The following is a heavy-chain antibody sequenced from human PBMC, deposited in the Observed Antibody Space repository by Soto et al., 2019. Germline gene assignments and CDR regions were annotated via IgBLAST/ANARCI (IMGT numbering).Heavy chain of an antibody. CDR2: IIPISGTA. CDR1: GGTFSSYA. D-gene: IGHD2-2*01. Sequence: QVQLVQSGAEVKKPGSLVKVSCKASGGTFSSYAISWVRQAPGQGLEWMGGIIPISGTANYAQKFQGRVTITADESTSTAYMELSSLRSEDTAVYYCARSQGSSTSLEIYYYYYYGMDVWGQGTTVIVSS. J-gene: IGHJ6*02. V-gene: IGHV1-69*01. CDR3: ARSQGSSTSLEIYYYYYYGMDV.